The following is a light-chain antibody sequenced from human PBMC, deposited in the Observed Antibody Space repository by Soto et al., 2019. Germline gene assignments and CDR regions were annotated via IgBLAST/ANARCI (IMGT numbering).Light chain of an antibody. Sequence: DIQLTQSPSFLSASIGDRVIITCRASQDIKNYLAWYQQKPGKAPKLLMYGASTLHSGVPSRFSGSGSGKEFTLKISPLQPEDLATYYCQQLDSNPITFGQGTRL. CDR1: QDIKNY. V-gene: IGKV1-9*01. CDR3: QQLDSNPIT. J-gene: IGKJ5*01. CDR2: GAS.